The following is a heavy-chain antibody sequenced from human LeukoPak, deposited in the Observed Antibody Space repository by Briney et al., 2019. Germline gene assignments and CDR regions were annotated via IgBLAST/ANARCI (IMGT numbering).Heavy chain of an antibody. V-gene: IGHV4-34*01. CDR1: GGSFSGYY. D-gene: IGHD5-18*01. CDR3: ARGQRGYSYGYRVGGLCVFDY. Sequence: PSETLSLTCAVYGGSFSGYYWSWIRQPPGKGLEWIGEINHSGSTNYNPSLKSRVTISVDTSKNQFSLKLSSVTAADTAVYYCARGQRGYSYGYRVGGLCVFDYWGQGTLVTVSS. CDR2: INHSGST. J-gene: IGHJ4*02.